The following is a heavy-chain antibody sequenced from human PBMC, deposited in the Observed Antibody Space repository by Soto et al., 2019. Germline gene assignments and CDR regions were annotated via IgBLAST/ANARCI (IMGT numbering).Heavy chain of an antibody. V-gene: IGHV4-39*01. D-gene: IGHD4-17*01. CDR3: ARLVYGDGAFDI. J-gene: IGHJ3*02. Sequence: SETLSLTCTVSGGYISSSSYYWGWIRQPPGKGLEWIGSIYYSGSAYYNPSLKSRVTISVDTSKNQFSLKLSSVTAADTAVYYCARLVYGDGAFDIWGQGTMVTVSS. CDR2: IYYSGSA. CDR1: GGYISSSSYY.